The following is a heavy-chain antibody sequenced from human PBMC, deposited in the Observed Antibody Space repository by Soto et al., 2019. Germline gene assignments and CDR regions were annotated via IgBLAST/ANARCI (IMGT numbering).Heavy chain of an antibody. CDR3: TTDVWESYSSDY. J-gene: IGHJ4*02. CDR1: GFTSSNAW. CDR2: IKTKGEGGTA. V-gene: IGHV3-15*07. D-gene: IGHD3-16*01. Sequence: EVQLVESGGGLVKSGGSLRLSCAASGFTSSNAWMNWVRQAPGKGLEWVGHIKTKGEGGTADYAVTVKGSFTISRDDARNTVYLQMNSLRTVDPAMYHCTTDVWESYSSDYWGQGTLVTVSS.